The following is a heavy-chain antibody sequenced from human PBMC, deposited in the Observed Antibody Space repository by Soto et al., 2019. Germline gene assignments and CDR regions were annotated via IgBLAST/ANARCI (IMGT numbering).Heavy chain of an antibody. Sequence: QVHLVQSGAEVKKPGASVTVSCKASGNTFSRYGISWVRQAPGQGLEWMGWISGYNGHTNYAQKFRGRLTMTTDTSTSTVYMELRSLTSDDTAVYYCGRDGDQWDQRYRDFWGQGTQVTVYS. CDR3: GRDGDQWDQRYRDF. CDR1: GNTFSRYG. J-gene: IGHJ4*02. D-gene: IGHD1-26*01. CDR2: ISGYNGHT. V-gene: IGHV1-18*01.